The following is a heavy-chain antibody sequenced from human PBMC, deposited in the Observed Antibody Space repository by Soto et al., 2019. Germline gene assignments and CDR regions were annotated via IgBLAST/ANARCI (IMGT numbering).Heavy chain of an antibody. Sequence: GGSLRLSCAASGFTFSSYSMNWVRQAPGKGLEWVSYISSSSSTIYYADSVKGRFTISRDNAKNSLYLQMNSLRAEDTAVYYCASDNRWPRIFDYWGQGTLVTAPQ. CDR2: ISSSSSTI. CDR3: ASDNRWPRIFDY. D-gene: IGHD1-20*01. CDR1: GFTFSSYS. V-gene: IGHV3-48*01. J-gene: IGHJ4*02.